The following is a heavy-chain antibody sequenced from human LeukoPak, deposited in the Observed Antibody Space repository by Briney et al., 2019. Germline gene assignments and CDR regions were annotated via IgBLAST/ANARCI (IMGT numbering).Heavy chain of an antibody. Sequence: ASVKVSCKASGGTFSSYAISWVRQAPGQGLEWMGGIIPIFGTPNYAQKFQGRVTITADESTSTAYMELNSLRSEDTAVYYCARPITYYDVLSGYPPFDHWGQGTLVTVSS. J-gene: IGHJ4*02. V-gene: IGHV1-69*13. CDR1: GGTFSSYA. D-gene: IGHD3-3*01. CDR2: IIPIFGTP. CDR3: ARPITYYDVLSGYPPFDH.